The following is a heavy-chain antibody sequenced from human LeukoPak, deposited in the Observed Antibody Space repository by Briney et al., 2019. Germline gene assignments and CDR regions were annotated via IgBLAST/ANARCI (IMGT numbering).Heavy chain of an antibody. CDR1: GGPLTSYS. CDR2: IIPLFGTP. J-gene: IGHJ4*02. D-gene: IGHD3-9*01. V-gene: IGHV1-69*05. CDR3: ARGTLGDILTGSYDC. Sequence: ASVKVSCKASGGPLTSYSISWVRQAPGLGLEWMGGIIPLFGTPNYAQKFQGRVTIGTDGSTNTAYMELSSLRSEDTAVYFCARGTLGDILTGSYDCWGQGTLVTVSS.